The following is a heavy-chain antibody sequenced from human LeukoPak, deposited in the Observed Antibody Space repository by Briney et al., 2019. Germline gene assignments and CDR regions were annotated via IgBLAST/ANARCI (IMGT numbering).Heavy chain of an antibody. CDR3: AKDTMVRGVMSDFDY. Sequence: GGSLRLSCAASGFTFSSYNMNWVRQAPGKGLEWVSAISDSGGSTYYADSVKGRFTISRDNSKNTLYLQMNSLRAEDTAVYYCAKDTMVRGVMSDFDYWGQGTLVTVSS. V-gene: IGHV3-23*01. J-gene: IGHJ4*02. D-gene: IGHD3-10*01. CDR1: GFTFSSYN. CDR2: ISDSGGST.